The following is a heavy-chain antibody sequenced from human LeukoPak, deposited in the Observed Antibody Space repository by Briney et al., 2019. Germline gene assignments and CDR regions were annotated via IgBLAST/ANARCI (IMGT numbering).Heavy chain of an antibody. CDR3: ARLYYGSGSYYFDY. CDR1: GGSISSSSYY. Sequence: SETLSLTCTVSGGSISSSSYYWGWIRQPPGKGLEWFGSIYYSGSTYYNPSLKSRVTISVDTSKNQFSLKLRSVTVADTAVYYCARLYYGSGSYYFDYWGQGTLVTVSS. V-gene: IGHV4-39*01. J-gene: IGHJ4*02. CDR2: IYYSGST. D-gene: IGHD3-10*01.